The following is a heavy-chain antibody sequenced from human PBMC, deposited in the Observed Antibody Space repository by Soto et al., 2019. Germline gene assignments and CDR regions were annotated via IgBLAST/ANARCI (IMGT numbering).Heavy chain of an antibody. V-gene: IGHV4-39*01. CDR3: IIAGGWGRGSRNYCYYGIDV. CDR2: IYYSGST. D-gene: IGHD6-19*01. CDR1: GGSISRSSYY. J-gene: IGHJ6*02. Sequence: SETLSLTCTVSGGSISRSSYYWGWIRQPPGKGLEWIGSIYYSGSTYYNPSLKSRVTISVDTSKNQYSLKLSFVTAAATAGYYCIIAGGWGRGSRNYCYYGIDVWGQGTTVTVSS.